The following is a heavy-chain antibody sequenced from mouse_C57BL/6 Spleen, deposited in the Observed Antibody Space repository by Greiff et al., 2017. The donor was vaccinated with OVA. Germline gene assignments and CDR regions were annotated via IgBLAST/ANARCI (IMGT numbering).Heavy chain of an antibody. V-gene: IGHV1-50*01. CDR2: IDPSDSYT. Sequence: QVQLQQPGAELVKPGASVKLSCKASGYTFTSYWMQWVKQRPGQGLEWIGEIDPSDSYTNYNQKFKGKATLTVYTSSSTAYMQLSSLTSEDSAVYYCARKGKKLYSSGYSFAYWGQGTLVTVSA. D-gene: IGHD3-2*02. CDR3: ARKGKKLYSSGYSFAY. CDR1: GYTFTSYW. J-gene: IGHJ3*01.